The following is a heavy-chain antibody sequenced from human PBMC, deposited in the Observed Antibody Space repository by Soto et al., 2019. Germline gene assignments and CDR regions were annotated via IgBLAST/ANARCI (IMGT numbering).Heavy chain of an antibody. CDR2: IIPILGIA. D-gene: IGHD2-2*02. CDR3: AMEYCSSTSCYRDY. J-gene: IGHJ4*02. Sequence: QVQLVQSGAEVKKPGSSVKVSCKASGGTFSSYTIRWVRQDHGQGLEWMGRIIPILGIANYAQKFRGRVTITAHKATSTAYMELSSLRSQDTAVYYCAMEYCSSTSCYRDYWGQGTLVTVSS. CDR1: GGTFSSYT. V-gene: IGHV1-69*02.